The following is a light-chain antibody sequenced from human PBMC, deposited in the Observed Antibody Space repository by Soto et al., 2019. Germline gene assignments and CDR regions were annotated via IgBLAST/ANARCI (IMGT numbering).Light chain of an antibody. J-gene: IGLJ3*02. CDR1: NSNIGRNT. CDR3: AAWDESPNVPV. V-gene: IGLV1-44*01. Sequence: QPVLTQPPSASGTPGQRVTISCSGSNSNIGRNTVNWYQRFPGAAPNLLIHSDNERPSGVPDRFSGSRSGTSASLAISGLQSEDEADYYCAAWDESPNVPVFGGGTKVTVL. CDR2: SDN.